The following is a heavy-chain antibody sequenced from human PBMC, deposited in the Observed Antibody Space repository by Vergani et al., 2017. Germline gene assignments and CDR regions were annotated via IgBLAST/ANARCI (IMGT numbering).Heavy chain of an antibody. CDR3: ARDTRWASVGATGNWFDP. Sequence: QVQLVQSGAEVKKPGASVKVSCKASGYTFTSYGISWVRPAPGQGLEWMGWISAYNGKTNYAQKLQGRVTMTTDTSTNTAYMELRSLRSDDTAVYYCARDTRWASVGATGNWFDPWGQGTLVTVSS. V-gene: IGHV1-18*01. CDR2: ISAYNGKT. J-gene: IGHJ5*02. CDR1: GYTFTSYG. D-gene: IGHD1-26*01.